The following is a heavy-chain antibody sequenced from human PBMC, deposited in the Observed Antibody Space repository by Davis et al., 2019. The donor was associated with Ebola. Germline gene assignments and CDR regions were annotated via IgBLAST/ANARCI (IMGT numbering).Heavy chain of an antibody. D-gene: IGHD2-2*01. Sequence: SVKVSCKASGGTFSSYIINWVRQAPGQGLEWMGGIIPIFGIAKYAQKFQGRVTITADESTSTAYMELSSLRSEDTAVYYCARVPPISSTSLYYYYGMDVWGQGTTVTVSS. CDR3: ARVPPISSTSLYYYYGMDV. J-gene: IGHJ6*02. V-gene: IGHV1-69*13. CDR1: GGTFSSYI. CDR2: IIPIFGIA.